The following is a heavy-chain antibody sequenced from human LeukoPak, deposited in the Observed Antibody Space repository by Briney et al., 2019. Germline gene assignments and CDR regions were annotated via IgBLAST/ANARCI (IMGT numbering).Heavy chain of an antibody. CDR1: GFTVSSSY. V-gene: IGHV4-34*01. Sequence: GSLRLSCAASGFTVSSSYMSWVRQAPGKGLEWIGEINHSGSTNYNPSLKSRVTISVDTSKNQFSLKLSSVTAADTAVYYCARAFRYEGDYYYGMDVWGQGTTVTVSS. CDR3: ARAFRYEGDYYYGMDV. J-gene: IGHJ6*02. CDR2: INHSGST. D-gene: IGHD5-12*01.